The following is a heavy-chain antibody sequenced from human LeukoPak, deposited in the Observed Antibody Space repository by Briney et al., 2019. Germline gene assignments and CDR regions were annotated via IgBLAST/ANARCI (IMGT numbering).Heavy chain of an antibody. J-gene: IGHJ4*02. Sequence: PGGSLRLSCAASGFTFSSYWMHWVRQAPGKGLVWVSRINSDGSSTSYADSVKGRFTISRDNAKNTLYLQMNSLRAEDTAVYYCAREFEQQLVSYYFDYWGQGTLVTVSS. D-gene: IGHD6-13*01. CDR1: GFTFSSYW. V-gene: IGHV3-74*01. CDR2: INSDGSST. CDR3: AREFEQQLVSYYFDY.